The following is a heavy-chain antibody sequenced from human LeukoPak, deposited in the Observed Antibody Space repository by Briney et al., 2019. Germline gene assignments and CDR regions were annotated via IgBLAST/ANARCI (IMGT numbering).Heavy chain of an antibody. V-gene: IGHV4-59*08. Sequence: PSETLSLTCTVSGGSISSYYWSWIRQPPGKGLAWIGYIYYSGSTNYNPSLKSRVTISVDTSKNQFSLKLSSVTAADTAVYYCARHVEQRLTPFDYWGQGILVTVSS. CDR1: GGSISSYY. J-gene: IGHJ4*02. D-gene: IGHD6-19*01. CDR2: IYYSGST. CDR3: ARHVEQRLTPFDY.